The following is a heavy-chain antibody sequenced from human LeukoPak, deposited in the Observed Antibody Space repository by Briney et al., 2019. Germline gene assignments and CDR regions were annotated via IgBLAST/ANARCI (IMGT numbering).Heavy chain of an antibody. D-gene: IGHD1-7*01. CDR1: GFTFSSSA. CDR2: ISGSGGT. V-gene: IGHV3-23*01. Sequence: GGSLRLSRAASGFTFSSSAMSWVRQAPGKGLEWVSLISGSGGTYYADFVKGRFTISRDNSKNTLYLHMNTLRAEDTAVYYCAKDGTGTALFYYFYMDVWGKGTTVTVSS. CDR3: AKDGTGTALFYYFYMDV. J-gene: IGHJ6*03.